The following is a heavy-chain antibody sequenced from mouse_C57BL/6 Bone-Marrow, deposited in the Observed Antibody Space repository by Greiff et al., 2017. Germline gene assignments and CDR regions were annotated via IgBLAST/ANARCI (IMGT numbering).Heavy chain of an antibody. V-gene: IGHV1-22*01. CDR3: ARDGGYYDYWYFDV. J-gene: IGHJ1*03. D-gene: IGHD2-3*01. Sequence: VQLKESGPELVKPGASVKMSCKASGYTFTDYNMHWVKQSHGKSLEWIGYINPNNGGTSYNQKFKGKATLTVNKSSSTAYMELRRLTSEDSAVYYCARDGGYYDYWYFDVWGTGTTVTVSS. CDR2: INPNNGGT. CDR1: GYTFTDYN.